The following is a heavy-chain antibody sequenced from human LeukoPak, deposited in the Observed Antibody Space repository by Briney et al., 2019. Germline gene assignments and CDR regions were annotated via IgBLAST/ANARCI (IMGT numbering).Heavy chain of an antibody. CDR1: GFTFSSYW. Sequence: GGSLRLSCAASGFTFSSYWMHWVRQAPGKGLVWVSRIKSDGSSTSYADSVKGRFTISRDNAKNSLYLQMNSLRAEDTAVYYCARASTQPGYYESDYYYMDVWGKGTTVTVSS. D-gene: IGHD3-22*01. CDR2: IKSDGSST. CDR3: ARASTQPGYYESDYYYMDV. V-gene: IGHV3-74*01. J-gene: IGHJ6*03.